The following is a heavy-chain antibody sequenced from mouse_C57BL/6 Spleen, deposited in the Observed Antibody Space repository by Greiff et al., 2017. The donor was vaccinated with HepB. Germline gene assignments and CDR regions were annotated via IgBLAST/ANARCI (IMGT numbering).Heavy chain of an antibody. D-gene: IGHD1-1*01. V-gene: IGHV1-52*01. CDR2: IDPSDSET. J-gene: IGHJ4*01. CDR3: ARGYYYGSSHYAMDY. Sequence: QVQLQQPGAELVRPGSSVKLSCKASGYTFTSYWMHWVKQRPIQGLEWIGNIDPSDSETHYNQKFKDKATLTVDKSSSTAYMQLSSLTSEDSAVYYCARGYYYGSSHYAMDYWGQGTSVTVSS. CDR1: GYTFTSYW.